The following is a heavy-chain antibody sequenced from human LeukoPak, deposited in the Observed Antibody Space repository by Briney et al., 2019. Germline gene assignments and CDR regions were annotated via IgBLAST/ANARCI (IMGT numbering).Heavy chain of an antibody. CDR2: ISGSGGST. J-gene: IGHJ4*02. D-gene: IGHD2-15*01. CDR1: GFTFSSYA. Sequence: GGSLRLSCAASGFTFSSYAMSWVRQAPGKGLEWVSAISGSGGSTYYADSVKGRFTISRDNSKNTLYLQMNSLRAEDTAVYYCARDYTYCSGSRCYDRFDCWGQGIRVTVSS. V-gene: IGHV3-23*01. CDR3: ARDYTYCSGSRCYDRFDC.